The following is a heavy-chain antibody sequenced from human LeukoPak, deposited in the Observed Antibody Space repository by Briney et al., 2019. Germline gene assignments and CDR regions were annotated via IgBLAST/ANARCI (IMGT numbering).Heavy chain of an antibody. CDR2: ISWDGGST. CDR1: GFTFDDYT. V-gene: IGHV3-43*01. D-gene: IGHD3-16*01. Sequence: PGGSLRLSCAASGFTFDDYTMHWVRQAPGKGLEWVSLISWDGGSTYYADSVKGRFTISRDNSKNSLYLQMNSLRTEDTALYYCAKDNPTSYYDYVWGSYRGRGAFDIWGQGTMVTVSS. CDR3: AKDNPTSYYDYVWGSYRGRGAFDI. J-gene: IGHJ3*02.